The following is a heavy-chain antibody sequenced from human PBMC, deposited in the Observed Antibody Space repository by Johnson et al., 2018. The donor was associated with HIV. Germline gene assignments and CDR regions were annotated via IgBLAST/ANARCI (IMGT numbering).Heavy chain of an antibody. CDR2: ISYDGSNN. V-gene: IGHV3-30-3*01. CDR3: AKDRYYDSSGPDAFDI. D-gene: IGHD3-22*01. J-gene: IGHJ3*02. Sequence: QVQLVESGGGVVQPGRSLRLSCAASGFTFSSYAMHWVRQAPGKGLEWVAVISYDGSNNYSADSVKGRFTISRDTSKNTLYLQMNSLRAEDTAVYYCAKDRYYDSSGPDAFDIWGQGTMVTVSS. CDR1: GFTFSSYA.